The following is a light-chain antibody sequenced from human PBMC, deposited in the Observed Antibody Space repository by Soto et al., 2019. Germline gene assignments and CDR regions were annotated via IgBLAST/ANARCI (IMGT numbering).Light chain of an antibody. Sequence: EIVMTQSPATLSVSPGERATLSCRASQSVSSNLAWYQQKPGQAPRLLIYGASTRATGIPARFSGSGSGTEFTLTFSSLQSEDSAVYYYQQYNNWPPWTFGQWTKLEIK. CDR3: QQYNNWPPWT. CDR2: GAS. V-gene: IGKV3-15*01. J-gene: IGKJ2*02. CDR1: QSVSSN.